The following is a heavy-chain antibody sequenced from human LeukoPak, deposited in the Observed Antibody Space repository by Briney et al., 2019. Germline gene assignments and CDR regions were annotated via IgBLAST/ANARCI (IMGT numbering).Heavy chain of an antibody. CDR3: ARAPGGSSSFPFDP. CDR1: GGSISSYY. D-gene: IGHD6-13*01. J-gene: IGHJ5*02. CDR2: IYYSGST. V-gene: IGHV4-59*12. Sequence: SETLSLTCTVSGGSISSYYWSWIRQPPGKGLEWIGSIYYSGSTYYNPSLKSRVTISVDTSKNQFSLKLSSVTAADTAVYYCARAPGGSSSFPFDPWGQGTLVTVSS.